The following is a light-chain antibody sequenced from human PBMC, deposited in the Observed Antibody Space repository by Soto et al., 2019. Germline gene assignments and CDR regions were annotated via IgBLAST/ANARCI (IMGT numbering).Light chain of an antibody. Sequence: QSVLTQPPSASGTPGQRVTISCSGSSSNIGSNTVNWYQQLPGTAPKLLIYNNNQRPSGVPDRFSASKSGTSASLAIRGLRSDDEADYYCSSWDGSLSGYVFGAGTKVTVL. CDR2: NNN. V-gene: IGLV1-44*01. CDR1: SSNIGSNT. CDR3: SSWDGSLSGYV. J-gene: IGLJ1*01.